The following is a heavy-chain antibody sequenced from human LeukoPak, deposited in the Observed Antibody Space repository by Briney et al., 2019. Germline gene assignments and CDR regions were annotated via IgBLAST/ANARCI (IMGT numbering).Heavy chain of an antibody. J-gene: IGHJ4*02. CDR2: ISSSSSYI. CDR3: AEGATSPFDY. CDR1: GFAFSSYS. V-gene: IGHV3-21*01. Sequence: GGSLRLSCAASGFAFSSYSMNWVRQAPGKGLEWVSSISSSSSYIYYADSVKGRFTISRDNAKNSLYLQMNSLRAEDTAVYYCAEGATSPFDYWGQGTLVTVSS. D-gene: IGHD1-26*01.